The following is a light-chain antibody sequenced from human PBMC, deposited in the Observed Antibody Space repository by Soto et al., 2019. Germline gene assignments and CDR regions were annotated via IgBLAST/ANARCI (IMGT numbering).Light chain of an antibody. V-gene: IGLV2-14*03. CDR1: NSDVGGYKF. Sequence: QSVLTQPASVSGSPGQSITISCTGTNSDVGGYKFVSWYQQHPGKAPELMIYDVTNRPSGISHRFSGSKSGNTASLTISGLQADDEADYYCSSYTNNDTLVFGTGTKLTVL. J-gene: IGLJ1*01. CDR3: SSYTNNDTLV. CDR2: DVT.